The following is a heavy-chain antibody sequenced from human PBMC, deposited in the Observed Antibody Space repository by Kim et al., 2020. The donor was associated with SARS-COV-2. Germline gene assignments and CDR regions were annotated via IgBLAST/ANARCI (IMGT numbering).Heavy chain of an antibody. J-gene: IGHJ4*02. CDR1: GGSISSSSYY. V-gene: IGHV4-39*01. CDR3: ASHGYSYGPKMGPYFDY. D-gene: IGHD5-18*01. CDR2: IYYSGST. Sequence: SETLSLTCTVSGGSISSSSYYWGWIRQPPGKGLEWIGSIYYSGSTYYNPSLKSRVTISVDTSKNQFSLKLSSVTAADTAVYYCASHGYSYGPKMGPYFDYWGQGTLVTVSS.